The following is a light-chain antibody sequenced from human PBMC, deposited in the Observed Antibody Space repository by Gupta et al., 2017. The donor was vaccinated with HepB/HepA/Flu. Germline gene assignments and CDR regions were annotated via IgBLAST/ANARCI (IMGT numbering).Light chain of an antibody. CDR3: QQYDKWPSWT. Sequence: EIVMTQSPATLSVSPGERATLCCRASQSVSNLAWYQQEPGQAPRLLIYGASTRATGIPARFSGSGSGTEFTLTISSLQSEDFAGYYCQQYDKWPSWTFGQGTKVEIK. CDR2: GAS. CDR1: QSVSN. V-gene: IGKV3-15*01. J-gene: IGKJ1*01.